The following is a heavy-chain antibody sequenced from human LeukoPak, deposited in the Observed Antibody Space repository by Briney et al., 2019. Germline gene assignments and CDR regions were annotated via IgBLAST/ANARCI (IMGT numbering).Heavy chain of an antibody. D-gene: IGHD3-22*01. CDR3: AKDNGGRDSSGYYYPQASDY. J-gene: IGHJ4*02. V-gene: IGHV1-18*01. CDR1: GYTFTSYG. Sequence: ASVKVSCKASGYTFTSYGISWVRQAPGQGLEWMGWISAYNGNTNYAQKLQGRVTMTTDTSTSTAYMGLRSLRSDDTAVYYCAKDNGGRDSSGYYYPQASDYWGQGTLVTVSS. CDR2: ISAYNGNT.